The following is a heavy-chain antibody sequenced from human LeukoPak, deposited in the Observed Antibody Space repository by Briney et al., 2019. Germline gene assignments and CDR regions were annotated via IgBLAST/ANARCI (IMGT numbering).Heavy chain of an antibody. V-gene: IGHV4-4*02. D-gene: IGHD3-16*01. CDR3: ARHYGP. CDR1: GGSVSSNNW. CDR2: ISHRGTT. Sequence: SETLSLTCTVSGGSVSSNNWWNWVRQPPGKGLEWIGEISHRGTTKYNPSLKSRVTISIDKSKNQFSLKLNSVTAADTAVYYCARHYGPWGQGTLVTVSS. J-gene: IGHJ5*02.